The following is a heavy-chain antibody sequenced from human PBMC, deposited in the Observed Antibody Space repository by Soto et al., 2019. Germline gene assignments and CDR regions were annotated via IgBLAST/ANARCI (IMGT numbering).Heavy chain of an antibody. CDR3: AKDGDEAAAGYYFDY. V-gene: IGHV3-30-3*01. CDR2: ISYDGSNK. J-gene: IGHJ4*02. Sequence: GGSLRLSCAASGFTFSSYAMHWVRQAPGKGLEWVAVISYDGSNKYYADSVKGRFTISRDNSKDTLYLRMNSLRAEDTAVYYCAKDGDEAAAGYYFDYWGQGT. D-gene: IGHD6-13*01. CDR1: GFTFSSYA.